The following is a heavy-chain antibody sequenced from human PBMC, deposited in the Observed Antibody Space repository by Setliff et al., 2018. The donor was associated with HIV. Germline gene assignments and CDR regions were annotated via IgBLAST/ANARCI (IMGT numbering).Heavy chain of an antibody. V-gene: IGHV1-18*04. CDR3: ARDRGGVGYNPSYYFDY. D-gene: IGHD3-16*01. J-gene: IGHJ4*02. Sequence: GASVKVSCKASGYTFTTYGISWVRQAPGHGLEWMGWISPNFGHTKYAQKFLDRVTMTIDTATSTAYMELSSLRSEDTAVYYCARDRGGVGYNPSYYFDYWGQGTLVTSPQ. CDR2: ISPNFGHT. CDR1: GYTFTTYG.